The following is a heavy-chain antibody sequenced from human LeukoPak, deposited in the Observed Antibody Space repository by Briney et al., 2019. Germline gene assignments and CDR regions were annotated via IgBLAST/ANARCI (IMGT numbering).Heavy chain of an antibody. Sequence: GGSLRLSCAASGFNFRSFGFHWVRQAPGKGLEWLAIVSFETNDIYYTDSVKGRFTISGDESKNTLYLQMNSLRSDDTALYYCARDPLRRGTSYLDNWGRGTLVTVAS. V-gene: IGHV3-30*03. CDR1: GFNFRSFG. CDR2: VSFETNDI. CDR3: ARDPLRRGTSYLDN. D-gene: IGHD1-26*01. J-gene: IGHJ4*02.